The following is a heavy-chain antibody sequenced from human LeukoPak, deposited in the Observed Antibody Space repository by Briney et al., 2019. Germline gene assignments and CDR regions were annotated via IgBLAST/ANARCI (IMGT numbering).Heavy chain of an antibody. Sequence: GGSLRLSCAASGFTVSSNYMSWVRQAPGKGLEWVSVIYSGGSTYYADSVKGRFTISRDNSKNTPYLQMNSLRAEDTAVYYCARVSLHYYDSSGYPSSDAFDIWGQGTMVTVSS. CDR1: GFTVSSNY. J-gene: IGHJ3*02. D-gene: IGHD3-22*01. V-gene: IGHV3-66*01. CDR2: IYSGGST. CDR3: ARVSLHYYDSSGYPSSDAFDI.